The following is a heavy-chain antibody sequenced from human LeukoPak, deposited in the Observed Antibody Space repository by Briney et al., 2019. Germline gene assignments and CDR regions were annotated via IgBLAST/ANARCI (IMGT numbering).Heavy chain of an antibody. CDR3: AEGYSYGQGL. CDR1: GFTFSSYS. Sequence: TGGSLRLSCAASGFTFSSYSMNWVRQAPGKGLEWVSYISSSSSTIYYADSAKGRFTISRDNAKNSLYLQMNSLRDEDTAVYYCAEGYSYGQGLWGQGTLVTVSS. CDR2: ISSSSSTI. J-gene: IGHJ4*02. D-gene: IGHD5-18*01. V-gene: IGHV3-48*02.